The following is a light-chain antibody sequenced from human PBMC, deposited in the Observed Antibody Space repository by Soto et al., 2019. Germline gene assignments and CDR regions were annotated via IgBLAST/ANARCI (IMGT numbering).Light chain of an antibody. Sequence: EIVMTQSPATLSVSPGERVTLSCRASQGISRNLAWYQQNPGQAPRLLTYAASIRPTGIPARSSGSGSGTEFTLTISSLHSEDFAVYYCQHYNNWPYTFGQGTKLEI. V-gene: IGKV3-15*01. CDR1: QGISRN. CDR3: QHYNNWPYT. J-gene: IGKJ2*01. CDR2: AAS.